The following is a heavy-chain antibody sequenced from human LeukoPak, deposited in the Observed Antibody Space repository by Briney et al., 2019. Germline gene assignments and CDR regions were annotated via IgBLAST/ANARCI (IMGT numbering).Heavy chain of an antibody. J-gene: IGHJ6*03. CDR1: GGSISGYY. V-gene: IGHV4-59*01. D-gene: IGHD6-13*01. Sequence: MTSETLSLTCTVSGGSISGYYWSWIRQPPGKGLEWIGYIYYSGSTSYNPSLKSRVTISVDTSKNQFSLKLSSVTAADTAVYYCARTTEAHSWRTRYYDYYMDVWGKGTTVTVSS. CDR3: ARTTEAHSWRTRYYDYYMDV. CDR2: IYYSGST.